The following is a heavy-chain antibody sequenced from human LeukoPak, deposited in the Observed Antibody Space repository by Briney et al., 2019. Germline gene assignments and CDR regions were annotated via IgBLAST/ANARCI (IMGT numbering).Heavy chain of an antibody. CDR1: GYTFTSYG. CDR2: ISAYNGNT. Sequence: AASVKVSCKASGYTFTSYGISWVRQAPGQGLEWMGWISAYNGNTNYAQKLQGRVTMTTDTSTSTAYMELRSLRSDDTAVYYCARMDIAMPEASVDSGYYYGMDVWGQGTTVTVSS. D-gene: IGHD5-18*01. CDR3: ARMDIAMPEASVDSGYYYGMDV. J-gene: IGHJ6*02. V-gene: IGHV1-18*01.